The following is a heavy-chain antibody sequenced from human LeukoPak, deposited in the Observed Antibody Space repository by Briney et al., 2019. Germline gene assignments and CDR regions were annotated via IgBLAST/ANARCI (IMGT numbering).Heavy chain of an antibody. CDR1: GYTFTGYF. V-gene: IGHV1-2*02. CDR3: AKVSSIAVAGREAFDI. J-gene: IGHJ3*02. CDR2: INPNSGGT. Sequence: ASVKVSCKASGYTFTGYFMHWVRQAPGQGLEWMGWINPNSGGTNYAQKFQGRVTMTRDTSISTAYMELSRLRSDDTAVYYCAKVSSIAVAGREAFDIWGQGTMVTVSS. D-gene: IGHD6-19*01.